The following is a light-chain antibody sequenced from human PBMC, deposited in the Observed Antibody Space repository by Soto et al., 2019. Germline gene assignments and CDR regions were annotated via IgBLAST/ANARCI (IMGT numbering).Light chain of an antibody. CDR3: QSYDSSLSGCV. CDR1: SSNIGAGYD. Sequence: QSVVTHAPSVSGAPGQRVTISCTGSSSNIGAGYDVHWYQQLPGTAPKLLIYGNSNRPSGVPDRFSGSKSGTSASLAITGLQAEDEADYQCQSYDSSLSGCVFGTGTKVTV. CDR2: GNS. J-gene: IGLJ1*01. V-gene: IGLV1-40*01.